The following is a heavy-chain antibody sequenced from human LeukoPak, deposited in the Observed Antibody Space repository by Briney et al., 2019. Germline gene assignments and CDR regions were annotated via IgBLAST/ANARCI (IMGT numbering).Heavy chain of an antibody. Sequence: ASVKVSCKASGYTFTSFYIHWVRQAPGQGLELMGIFNPSGGSASYTQKFQGRVIMTRDMSTRTVYMELSDLEPEDTAVYYCARDYSGEWEQLTGWWFDPWGQGTLVIVSS. CDR3: ARDYSGEWEQLTGWWFDP. J-gene: IGHJ5*02. CDR2: FNPSGGSA. V-gene: IGHV1-46*01. D-gene: IGHD1-26*01. CDR1: GYTFTSFY.